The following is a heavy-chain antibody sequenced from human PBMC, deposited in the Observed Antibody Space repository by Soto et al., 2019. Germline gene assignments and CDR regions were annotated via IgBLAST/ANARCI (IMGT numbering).Heavy chain of an antibody. V-gene: IGHV1-46*01. Sequence: WASVKVSCKASGYTFTRDQIHWVRQAPGQGLEWMGMIEPSGGKTNYAQKFQGRVTLTSDTSTSTVYMALSSLRSEDTAIYFCGRVMRSLLSITALDTWGQGTLVTVSS. CDR1: GYTFTRDQ. CDR2: IEPSGGKT. J-gene: IGHJ5*02. CDR3: GRVMRSLLSITALDT. D-gene: IGHD3-10*01.